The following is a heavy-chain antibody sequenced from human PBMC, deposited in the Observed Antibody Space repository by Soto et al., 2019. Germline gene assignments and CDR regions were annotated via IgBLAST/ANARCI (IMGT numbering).Heavy chain of an antibody. J-gene: IGHJ4*02. CDR1: GFLFDDFA. CDR2: ISWNSDSI. CDR3: TKVGGLYDFWSGPLHFDL. Sequence: EAQLVESGGGLVQPGRSLRLSWVGSGFLFDDFAIHWVRQAPGKGLEWVSGISWNSDSIGYADSVKGRFTISRDNAKNALYLQMNSLRVEDTALYYCTKVGGLYDFWSGPLHFDLWGQGTLVTVSS. V-gene: IGHV3-9*01. D-gene: IGHD3-3*01.